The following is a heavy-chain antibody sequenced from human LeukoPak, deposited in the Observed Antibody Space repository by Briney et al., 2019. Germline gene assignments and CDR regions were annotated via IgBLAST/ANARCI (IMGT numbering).Heavy chain of an antibody. CDR1: GGSISSYY. Sequence: NTSETLSLTCTVSGGSISSYYWSWIRQHPGKGLEWIGYIYYSGSTYYNPSLKSRVTISVDTSKNQFSLKLSSVTAADTAVYYCARGQSNAELYGSGSSAFDFDYWGQGTLVTVSS. J-gene: IGHJ4*02. V-gene: IGHV4-59*06. CDR3: ARGQSNAELYGSGSSAFDFDY. CDR2: IYYSGST. D-gene: IGHD3-10*01.